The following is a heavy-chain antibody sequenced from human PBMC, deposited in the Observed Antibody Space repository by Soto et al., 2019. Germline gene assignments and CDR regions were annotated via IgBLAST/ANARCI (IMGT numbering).Heavy chain of an antibody. Sequence: VKGCCMASGDTFISYAISLVRQAPGQGLEWMGGIIPLYGTANYAQKCQGRITITSDEYTSTAYMELSSLRPEDTAVYYCARQRFGSFSGSYVFDLWGQGTPVTVSS. CDR1: GDTFISYA. D-gene: IGHD3-16*01. CDR2: IIPLYGTA. J-gene: IGHJ5*02. CDR3: ARQRFGSFSGSYVFDL. V-gene: IGHV1-69*13.